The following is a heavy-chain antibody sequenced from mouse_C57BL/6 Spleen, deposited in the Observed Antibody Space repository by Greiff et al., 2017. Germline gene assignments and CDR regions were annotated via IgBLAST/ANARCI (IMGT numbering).Heavy chain of an antibody. CDR3: ARRGGSSNWYFDV. V-gene: IGHV5-12*01. J-gene: IGHJ1*03. CDR1: GFTFSDYY. D-gene: IGHD1-1*01. Sequence: EVKLQESGGGLVQPGGSLKLSCAASGFTFSDYYMYWVRQTPEKRLAWVAYISNGGGSTYYPDTVKGRFTISRDNAKNTLYLQMSRLKSEDTAMYYCARRGGSSNWYFDVWGTGTTVTVSS. CDR2: ISNGGGST.